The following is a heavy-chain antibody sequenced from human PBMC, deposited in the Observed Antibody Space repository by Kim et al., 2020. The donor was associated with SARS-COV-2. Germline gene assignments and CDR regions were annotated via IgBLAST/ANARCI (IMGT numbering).Heavy chain of an antibody. Sequence: GGSLRLSCAASGFTFSDSAMSWGRQAAGGGLDGVSTISVSGDKIFYIDSGKGRFTISRDDSKNTLYLQMTSLRAEDTATYYCATFYHGSGSPTRYF. CDR3: ATFYHGSGSPTRYF. D-gene: IGHD3-10*01. CDR1: GFTFSDSA. V-gene: IGHV3-23*01. CDR2: ISVSGDKI. J-gene: IGHJ4*03.